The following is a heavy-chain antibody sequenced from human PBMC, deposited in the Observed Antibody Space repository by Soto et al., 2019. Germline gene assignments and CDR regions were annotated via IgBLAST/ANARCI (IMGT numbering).Heavy chain of an antibody. D-gene: IGHD3-22*01. Sequence: PGGSLRLSCAASGFTFSSYGMHWVRQAPGKGLEWVAVISYDGSNKYYADSVKGRFTISRDNSKNTLYLQMNSLRAEDTDVYYCAKDRVVVIPSFDYWGQGTLVTVSS. CDR3: AKDRVVVIPSFDY. J-gene: IGHJ4*02. CDR1: GFTFSSYG. CDR2: ISYDGSNK. V-gene: IGHV3-30*18.